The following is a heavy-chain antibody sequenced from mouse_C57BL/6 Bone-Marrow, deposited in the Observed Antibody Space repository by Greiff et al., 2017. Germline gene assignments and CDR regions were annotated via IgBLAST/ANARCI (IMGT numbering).Heavy chain of an antibody. D-gene: IGHD2-2*01. CDR3: ARKARLWLFAY. CDR1: GYTFTSYT. J-gene: IGHJ2*01. CDR2: INPSSGYT. V-gene: IGHV1-4*01. Sequence: VQLQQSGAELARPGASVKMSCKASGYTFTSYTMHWVKQRPGPGLEWIGYINPSSGYTKYNQKFKDKATLPADKSSSTAYMQLSSVTSDDSAVYYCARKARLWLFAYWGQGTTLTGSS.